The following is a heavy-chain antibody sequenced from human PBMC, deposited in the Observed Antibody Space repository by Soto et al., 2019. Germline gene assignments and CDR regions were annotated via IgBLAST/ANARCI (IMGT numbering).Heavy chain of an antibody. Sequence: PSESLSLTCAVYGGSFSGYYWSWIRQPPGKGLEWIGEINHSGSTNYNPSLKSRVTISVDTSKNQFSLKLSSVTAADMAVYYCARGNQYYYGSGSYYNNWFDPWGQGTLVTVSS. CDR3: ARGNQYYYGSGSYYNNWFDP. V-gene: IGHV4-34*01. CDR2: INHSGST. J-gene: IGHJ5*02. D-gene: IGHD3-10*01. CDR1: GGSFSGYY.